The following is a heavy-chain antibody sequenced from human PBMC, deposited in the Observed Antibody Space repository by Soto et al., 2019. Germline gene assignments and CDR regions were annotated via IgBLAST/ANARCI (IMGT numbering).Heavy chain of an antibody. V-gene: IGHV3-30*18. CDR2: ISYDGSNK. Sequence: GSLRLSCAASGFTFSSYGMHWVRQAPGKGLEWVAVISYDGSNKYYADSVKGRFTISRDNSKNTLYLQMNSLRAEDTAVYYCAKDPPPQYSSGWYGSAFDYWGQGTLVTVSS. J-gene: IGHJ4*02. CDR1: GFTFSSYG. D-gene: IGHD6-19*01. CDR3: AKDPPPQYSSGWYGSAFDY.